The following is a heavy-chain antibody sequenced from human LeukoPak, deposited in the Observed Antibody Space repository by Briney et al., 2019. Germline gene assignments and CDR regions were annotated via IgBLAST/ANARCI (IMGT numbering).Heavy chain of an antibody. CDR2: INPNSGGT. Sequence: GASVKVSCKASGYTFTGYYMHWVRQAPGQGLEWMGWINPNSGGTNYAQKFQGRVTMTRDTSIGTAYMELSRLRSDDTAVYYCARGAIVVVVPAAHKNWFDPWGQGTLVTVSS. CDR1: GYTFTGYY. J-gene: IGHJ5*02. V-gene: IGHV1-2*02. D-gene: IGHD2-2*01. CDR3: ARGAIVVVVPAAHKNWFDP.